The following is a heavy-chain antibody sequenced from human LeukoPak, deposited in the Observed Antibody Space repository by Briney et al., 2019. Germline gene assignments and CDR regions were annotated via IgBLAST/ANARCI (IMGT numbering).Heavy chain of an antibody. J-gene: IGHJ3*02. CDR3: TKGFTSGWIFDAFDM. Sequence: GGSLRPSCAASGFNFDDHAMHWVRQAPGKGLEWVSGISWNSGSLGYADSVKGRFTISRDNAKNSLYQQMNSLRTEDMAFYYCTKGFTSGWIFDAFDMWGQGTMVTVSS. CDR1: GFNFDDHA. D-gene: IGHD6-19*01. V-gene: IGHV3-9*03. CDR2: ISWNSGSL.